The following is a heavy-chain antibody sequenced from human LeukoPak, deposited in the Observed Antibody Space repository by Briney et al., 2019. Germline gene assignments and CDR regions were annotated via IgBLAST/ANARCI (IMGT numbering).Heavy chain of an antibody. V-gene: IGHV4-34*01. J-gene: IGHJ4*02. CDR2: INHSGST. Sequence: SETLSLTCAVYGGSFSGYYWSWIRQPPGKGLEWIGEINHSGSTNYNPSLKSRVTISVDTSKNQFSLKLSSVTAADTAVYYCARVFGYYYGSGSYSIDYWGQGTPVTVSS. CDR3: ARVFGYYYGSGSYSIDY. D-gene: IGHD3-10*01. CDR1: GGSFSGYY.